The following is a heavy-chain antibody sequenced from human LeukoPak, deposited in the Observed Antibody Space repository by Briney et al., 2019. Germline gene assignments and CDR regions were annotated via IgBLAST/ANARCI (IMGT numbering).Heavy chain of an antibody. V-gene: IGHV1-69*13. Sequence: ASVKVSCKASRGTFSSYAISWVRQAPGQGLEWMGGIIPIFGTANYAQKFQGRVTITADESTSTAYMELSSLRSEDTAVYYCARLLGYCSSTSCPSPDWGQGTLVTVSS. CDR2: IIPIFGTA. CDR1: RGTFSSYA. D-gene: IGHD2-2*01. J-gene: IGHJ4*02. CDR3: ARLLGYCSSTSCPSPD.